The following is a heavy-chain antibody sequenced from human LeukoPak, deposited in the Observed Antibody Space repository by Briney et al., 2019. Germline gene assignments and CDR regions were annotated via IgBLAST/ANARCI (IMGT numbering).Heavy chain of an antibody. CDR1: GGSISSYY. J-gene: IGHJ4*02. CDR2: IYYSGST. CDR3: ARHYSSSWYEDGFGY. D-gene: IGHD6-13*01. V-gene: IGHV4-59*08. Sequence: PTETLSLTCTVSGGSISSYYWSWIRQPPGKGLEWIGYIYYSGSTNYNPSLKSRVTITVDTSKNQFSLKLSSVTAADTAVYYCARHYSSSWYEDGFGYGGQGTLVTVSS.